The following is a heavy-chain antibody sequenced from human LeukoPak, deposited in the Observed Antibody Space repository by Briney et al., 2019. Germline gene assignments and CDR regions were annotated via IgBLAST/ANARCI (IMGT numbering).Heavy chain of an antibody. D-gene: IGHD4-23*01. V-gene: IGHV4-38-2*02. CDR2: IYHSGST. J-gene: IGHJ4*02. Sequence: SETLSLTCTVSGYSISSGYYWGWIRQPPGKGLEWIGSIYHSGSTYYNPSLKSRVTISVDTSKNQFSLKLSSVTAADTAVYYCARVSDYGGNPIDYWGQGTLVTVSS. CDR1: GYSISSGYY. CDR3: ARVSDYGGNPIDY.